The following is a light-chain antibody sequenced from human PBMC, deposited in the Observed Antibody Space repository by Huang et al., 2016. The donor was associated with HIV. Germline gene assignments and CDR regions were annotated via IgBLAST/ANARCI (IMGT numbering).Light chain of an antibody. Sequence: EIVMTQSPATLSVSPGERATLSCRASQSVRSKLAWYQQKPGQAPRLLIYDVSTRATGIPCRFSGSGSGTDFTLTISSLQSEDFAVYYCQQYSRWPLTFGGGTKVEIK. V-gene: IGKV3-15*01. CDR2: DVS. CDR1: QSVRSK. J-gene: IGKJ4*01. CDR3: QQYSRWPLT.